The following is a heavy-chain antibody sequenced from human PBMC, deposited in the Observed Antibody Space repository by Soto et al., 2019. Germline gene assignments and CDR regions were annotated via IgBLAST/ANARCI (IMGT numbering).Heavy chain of an antibody. CDR3: ARRGLTYYDYVWGSYRYGHAAFDI. V-gene: IGHV4-39*01. CDR2: IYYSGST. CDR1: GGSISSSSYY. Sequence: SETLSLTCTVSGGSISSSSYYWGWIRQPPGKGLEWIGSIYYSGSTYYNPSLKSRVTISVDTSKNQFSLKLSSVTAADTAVYYCARRGLTYYDYVWGSYRYGHAAFDIWGQGTMVTVSS. J-gene: IGHJ3*02. D-gene: IGHD3-16*02.